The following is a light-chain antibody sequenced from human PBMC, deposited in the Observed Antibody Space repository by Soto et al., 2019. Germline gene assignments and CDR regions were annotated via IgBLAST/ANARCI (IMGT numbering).Light chain of an antibody. J-gene: IGKJ1*01. CDR3: QHNYTNPRT. V-gene: IGKV1-39*01. CDR2: AAS. Sequence: DIQMTQSPSSLSASVGDRVTITCRASQNIGIYLNWYHQKPGKAPKLLIFAASTLHSGVPSRFSGSGSGTDFTLTIGSLQPEDFATYYCQHNYTNPRTFGQGTKVEIK. CDR1: QNIGIY.